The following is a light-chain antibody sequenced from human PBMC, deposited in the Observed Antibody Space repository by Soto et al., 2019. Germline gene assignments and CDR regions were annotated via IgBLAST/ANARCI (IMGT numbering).Light chain of an antibody. Sequence: EIVLTQSPGTLSLSPGDRATLSCRASQSLSRSSLAWYQQKPGRAPRLLIYGASSRATGIPDRFSGSGSGTDFTLTISSLQPEDFATYYCQQYNSYPLTFGGGTKVDIK. CDR3: QQYNSYPLT. V-gene: IGKV3-20*01. CDR2: GAS. CDR1: QSLSRSS. J-gene: IGKJ4*01.